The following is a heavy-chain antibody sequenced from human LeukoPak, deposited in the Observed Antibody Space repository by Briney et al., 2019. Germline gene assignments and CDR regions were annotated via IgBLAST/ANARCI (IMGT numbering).Heavy chain of an antibody. Sequence: SETLSLTCTVPGGSISSYYWSWIRQPPGKGLEWIGYIYYSGSTNYNPSLKSRVTISVDTSKNQFSLKLSSVTAADTAVYYCARGSPFDYWGQGTLVTVSS. CDR2: IYYSGST. J-gene: IGHJ4*02. CDR1: GGSISSYY. V-gene: IGHV4-59*01. CDR3: ARGSPFDY.